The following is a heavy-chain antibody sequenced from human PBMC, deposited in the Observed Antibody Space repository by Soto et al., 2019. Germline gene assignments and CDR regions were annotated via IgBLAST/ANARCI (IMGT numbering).Heavy chain of an antibody. CDR1: GGSFSGYY. CDR2: INHSGST. Sequence: PSETLSLTCAVYGGSFSGYYWSWIRQPPGKGLEWIGEINHSGSTNYNPSLKSRVTISVDTSKNQFSLKLSSVTSEDTAIYYCARMESFGSLNWFDPWGQGTLVTVSS. V-gene: IGHV4-34*01. D-gene: IGHD5-18*01. CDR3: ARMESFGSLNWFDP. J-gene: IGHJ5*02.